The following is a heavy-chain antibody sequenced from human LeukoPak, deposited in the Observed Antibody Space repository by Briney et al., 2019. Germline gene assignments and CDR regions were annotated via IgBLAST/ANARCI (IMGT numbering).Heavy chain of an antibody. V-gene: IGHV1-8*01. CDR2: MNPNSGNT. D-gene: IGHD3-22*01. J-gene: IGHJ4*02. CDR3: ARGTYDSSGYYIDY. CDR1: GYTFTSYD. Sequence: ASVKVSCKASGYTFTSYDINWVRQATGRGLEWMGWMNPNSGNTGYAQKFQGRVTMTRNTSISTAYMELSSLRSEDTAVYYCARGTYDSSGYYIDYWGQGTLVTVSS.